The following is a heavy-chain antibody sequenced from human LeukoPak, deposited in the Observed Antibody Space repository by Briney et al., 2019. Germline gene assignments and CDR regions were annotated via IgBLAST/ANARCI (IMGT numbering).Heavy chain of an antibody. CDR3: ARDLSNEGIAAAGIGIYYGMDV. J-gene: IGHJ6*02. CDR1: GFTFSSYS. D-gene: IGHD6-13*01. Sequence: GGSLRLSCAASGFTFSSYSMNWVRQAPGKGLEWVSSISSSSSSYIYYADSVKGRFTISRDNAKNSLYLQMNSLRAEDTAVYYCARDLSNEGIAAAGIGIYYGMDVWGQGTTVTVSS. CDR2: ISSSSSSYI. V-gene: IGHV3-21*01.